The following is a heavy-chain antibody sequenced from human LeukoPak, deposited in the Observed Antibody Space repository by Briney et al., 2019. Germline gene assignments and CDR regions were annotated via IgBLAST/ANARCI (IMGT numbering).Heavy chain of an antibody. J-gene: IGHJ4*02. CDR3: ARDMYSGSLRY. Sequence: PGRSLRLSCAAPGFTFSSYGMHWVRQAPGKGLEWVAVISYDGSNKYYADSVKGRFTISRDNSKNTLYLQMNSLRAEDTAVYYCARDMYSGSLRYWGQGTLVTVSS. CDR2: ISYDGSNK. CDR1: GFTFSSYG. D-gene: IGHD3-22*01. V-gene: IGHV3-30*03.